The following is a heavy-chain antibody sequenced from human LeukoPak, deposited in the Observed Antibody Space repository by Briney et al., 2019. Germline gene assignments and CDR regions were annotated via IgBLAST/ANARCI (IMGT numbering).Heavy chain of an antibody. J-gene: IGHJ4*02. CDR3: AKDEIGPNSSGWYITY. CDR1: GFTFSSYG. Sequence: PGRSLRLSCAASGFTFSSYGMHWVRQAPGKGLEWVAVISYDGSNKYYADSVKGRFTISRDNSKNTLYLQMNSLRAEDTAVYYCAKDEIGPNSSGWYITYWGQGTLVTVSS. CDR2: ISYDGSNK. V-gene: IGHV3-30*18. D-gene: IGHD6-19*01.